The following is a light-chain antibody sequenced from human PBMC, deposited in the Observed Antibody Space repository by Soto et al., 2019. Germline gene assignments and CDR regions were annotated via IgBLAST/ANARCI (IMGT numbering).Light chain of an antibody. V-gene: IGKV3-15*01. J-gene: IGKJ1*01. CDR2: GAS. CDR3: QQYNNWPRT. Sequence: EIVMTQSPATLSVSPGERATLSCRASQSVSSNLAWYQQKPGQAPRLLIYGASTRATGIPARFSGSWSGTEFPLTISSLQSEDFAFYYWQQYNNWPRTFGQGNKVDIK. CDR1: QSVSSN.